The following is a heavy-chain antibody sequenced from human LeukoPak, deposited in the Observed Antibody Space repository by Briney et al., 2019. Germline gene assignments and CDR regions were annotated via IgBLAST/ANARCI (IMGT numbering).Heavy chain of an antibody. CDR1: GFTLSSYW. CDR3: ASPAWSDALDM. D-gene: IGHD2-15*01. Sequence: GGSLRLSCAASGFTLSSYWMHWVRQAPGKGLVWVSRISSDGTSTTYADSVKGRFTISRDNAKNTLYLQLDSLRAEDTAIYYCASPAWSDALDMWGQGTRVTVSS. J-gene: IGHJ3*02. CDR2: ISSDGTST. V-gene: IGHV3-74*01.